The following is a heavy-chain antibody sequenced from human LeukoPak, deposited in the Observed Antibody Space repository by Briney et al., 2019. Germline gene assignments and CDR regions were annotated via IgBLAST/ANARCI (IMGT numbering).Heavy chain of an antibody. Sequence: GGSLRLSCAASGFTFSSYWMSWVRQAPGKGLEWVANIKQDGSEKYYVDSVKGRFTISRDNAKNSLYLQMNSLRAEDTAVYYCASDTALLRGYYFDYWGQGTLVTVSS. V-gene: IGHV3-7*03. CDR1: GFTFSSYW. J-gene: IGHJ4*02. CDR3: ASDTALLRGYYFDY. D-gene: IGHD2-21*01. CDR2: IKQDGSEK.